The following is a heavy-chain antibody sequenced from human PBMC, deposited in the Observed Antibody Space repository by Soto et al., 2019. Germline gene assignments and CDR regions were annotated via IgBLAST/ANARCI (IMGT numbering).Heavy chain of an antibody. CDR2: ISYDGSNK. Sequence: QVQLVESGGGVVQPGRSLRLSCAASGFTFSNYAMHWVRQAPGKGLEWVAVISYDGSNKYYADSVKGRFTFSRDNSKNTLYLQMNSLRAEDTAVYYCAREGVAATSINFDYWCQGTLVTVSS. CDR1: GFTFSNYA. CDR3: AREGVAATSINFDY. J-gene: IGHJ4*02. V-gene: IGHV3-30-3*01. D-gene: IGHD2-15*01.